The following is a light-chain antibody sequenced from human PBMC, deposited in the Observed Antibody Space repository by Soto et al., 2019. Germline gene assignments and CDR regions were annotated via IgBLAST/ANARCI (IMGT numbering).Light chain of an antibody. J-gene: IGKJ1*01. CDR2: KAS. Sequence: DIQMTQSPSTLSASVGDRVTITCRASQSISSWLAWYQQQPGKAPKLLIYKASSLESGVPSRFSGSGSGTEFTLTISSLQPDDFATSYCKQYNSLWTFGQGTKVEIK. CDR1: QSISSW. CDR3: KQYNSLWT. V-gene: IGKV1-5*03.